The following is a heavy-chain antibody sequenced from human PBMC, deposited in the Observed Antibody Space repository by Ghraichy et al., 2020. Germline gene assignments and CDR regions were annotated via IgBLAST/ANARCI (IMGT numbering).Heavy chain of an antibody. D-gene: IGHD2-2*02. CDR2: ISSSSASI. Sequence: GGSLRLSCAASGFTFSSYAMNWVRQAPGKGLEWVSYISSSSASIHYADSVKGRFTISRDNAQSSLFLEMTSLTDEDTAVYYCARQCYSSTCYNSWGQGILVTVSS. J-gene: IGHJ4*02. V-gene: IGHV3-48*02. CDR3: ARQCYSSTCYNS. CDR1: GFTFSSYA.